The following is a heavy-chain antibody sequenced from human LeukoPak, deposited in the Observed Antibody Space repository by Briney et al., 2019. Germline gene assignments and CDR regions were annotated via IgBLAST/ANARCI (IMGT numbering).Heavy chain of an antibody. V-gene: IGHV1-3*01. CDR2: INAGNGNT. CDR1: GYTFISYT. Sequence: ASVKVSCKASGYTFISYTLHWVRQAPGQRLELMGWINAGNGNTKYSQKFQGRVTMTRDTSTSTVYMDLSSLRSEDTAVYYCARGVVVTAADVHFDFWGQGTLVTVSS. J-gene: IGHJ4*02. D-gene: IGHD2-21*02. CDR3: ARGVVVTAADVHFDF.